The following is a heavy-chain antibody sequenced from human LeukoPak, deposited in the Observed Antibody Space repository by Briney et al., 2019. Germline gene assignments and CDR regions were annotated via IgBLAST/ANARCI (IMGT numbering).Heavy chain of an antibody. CDR3: ARDSGYDSSGYYWPSFDY. V-gene: IGHV4-34*01. CDR1: GGSFSGYY. CDR2: INHSGST. D-gene: IGHD3-22*01. J-gene: IGHJ4*02. Sequence: SETLSLTCAVYGGSFSGYYWSWIRQPPGKGLEWIGEINHSGSTNYNPSLKSRVTISVDKSKNQFSLKLSSVTAADTAVYYCARDSGYDSSGYYWPSFDYWGQGTLVTVSS.